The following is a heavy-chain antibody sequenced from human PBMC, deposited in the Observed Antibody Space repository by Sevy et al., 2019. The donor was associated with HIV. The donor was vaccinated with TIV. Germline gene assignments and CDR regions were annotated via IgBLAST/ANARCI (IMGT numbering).Heavy chain of an antibody. CDR2: ISTRSSAI. D-gene: IGHD6-13*01. J-gene: IGHJ6*02. CDR1: GFTFSSFS. CDR3: ARESASGTPGGVYYYYYNMDV. V-gene: IGHV3-48*01. Sequence: GGSLRLSCAASGFTFSSFSMNWVRQAPGKGPEWISYISTRSSAIYYADSMKGRYTISRDNSKNSLYLQMNSLRAEDTAVYYCARESASGTPGGVYYYYYNMDVWGQGTTVTVSS.